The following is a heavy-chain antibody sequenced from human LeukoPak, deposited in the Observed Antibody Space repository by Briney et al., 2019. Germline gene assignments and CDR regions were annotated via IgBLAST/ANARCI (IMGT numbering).Heavy chain of an antibody. J-gene: IGHJ4*02. CDR3: AKVGVSSSWDYFDY. V-gene: IGHV3-9*03. D-gene: IGHD6-13*01. CDR2: ISWNSGSI. CDR1: GFTFDDYA. Sequence: GGSLRLSCAASGFTFDDYAMHGVRQAPGKGLEWVSGISWNSGSIGYADSVKGRFTISRDNAKNSLYLQMNSLRADDMALYYCAKVGVSSSWDYFDYWGQGTLVTVSS.